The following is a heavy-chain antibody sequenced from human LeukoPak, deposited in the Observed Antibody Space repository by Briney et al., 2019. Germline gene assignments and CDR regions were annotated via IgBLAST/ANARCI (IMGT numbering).Heavy chain of an antibody. Sequence: SETLSLTCAVYGGSFSGYYWSWIRQPPGKGLEWIGEINHSGSTNYNPSLKSRVTISVDTSKNQFSLKLSSVTAADTAVYYYARGRLEAMWELLPYDAFDIWGQGTMVTVSS. CDR1: GGSFSGYY. J-gene: IGHJ3*02. V-gene: IGHV4-34*01. CDR2: INHSGST. D-gene: IGHD1-26*01. CDR3: ARGRLEAMWELLPYDAFDI.